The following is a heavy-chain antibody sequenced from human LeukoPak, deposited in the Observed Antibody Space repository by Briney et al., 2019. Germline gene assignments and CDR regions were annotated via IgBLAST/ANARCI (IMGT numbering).Heavy chain of an antibody. CDR2: ISGSGGST. CDR3: AKDCTSTNCYVDY. D-gene: IGHD2-2*01. J-gene: IGHJ4*02. V-gene: IGHV3-23*01. CDR1: GFTFGSYA. Sequence: GGSLRLSCAATGFTFGSYAMSWVRQAPGKGLEWVSAISGSGGSTYYADSVKGRFTISRVNSKNTLYLQMNSLRAEDTALYYCAKDCTSTNCYVDYWGQGTLVTVSS.